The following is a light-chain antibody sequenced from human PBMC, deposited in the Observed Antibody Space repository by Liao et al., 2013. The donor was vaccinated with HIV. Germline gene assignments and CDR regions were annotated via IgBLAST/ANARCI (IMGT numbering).Light chain of an antibody. CDR2: QDS. Sequence: SYDLTQPPSVSVSPGQTANVTCSGDALGDRFVCWYQQRPGQSPVLVIYQDSRRPLGIPERFSGSNSGNTATLTISGTQTMDEADYYCQAWDSNSWVFGGGTELTVL. CDR1: ALGDRF. CDR3: QAWDSNSWV. V-gene: IGLV3-1*01. J-gene: IGLJ3*02.